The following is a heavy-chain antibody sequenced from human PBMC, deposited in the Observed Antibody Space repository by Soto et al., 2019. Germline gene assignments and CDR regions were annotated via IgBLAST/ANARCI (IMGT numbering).Heavy chain of an antibody. Sequence: KTSETLSLTCAVSGGSITSGNTYSWSWIRQPPGKGLEWIGSISHTGSTSYNPSLKSRVSMSVDKSKNQFSLKLSSVTAADMAVYYCARAVTPYFGTWFDPWGQGTLVTVSS. J-gene: IGHJ5*02. V-gene: IGHV4-30-2*01. CDR2: ISHTGST. CDR1: GGSITSGNTYS. CDR3: ARAVTPYFGTWFDP. D-gene: IGHD3-10*01.